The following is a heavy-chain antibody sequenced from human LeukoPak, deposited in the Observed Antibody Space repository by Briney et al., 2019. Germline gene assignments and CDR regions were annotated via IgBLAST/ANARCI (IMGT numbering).Heavy chain of an antibody. CDR2: INPNSGGT. CDR1: GYTSTGYY. CDR3: AREKWLLPNHAFYI. Sequence: VASVKVSCKASGYTSTGYYMHWVRQAPGQGLEWMGWINPNSGGTNYAQKFQGRVTMTRDTSISTAYMELSRLRSDDTAVYYCAREKWLLPNHAFYIWGQGTMVTVSS. D-gene: IGHD3-22*01. J-gene: IGHJ3*02. V-gene: IGHV1-2*02.